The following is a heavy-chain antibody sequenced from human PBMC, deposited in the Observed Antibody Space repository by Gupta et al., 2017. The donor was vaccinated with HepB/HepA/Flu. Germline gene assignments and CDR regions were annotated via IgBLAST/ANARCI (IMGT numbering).Heavy chain of an antibody. Sequence: QLQLAESGPGLVKPSETLSLPCTVSGGSANNSSVDWDWIRQPPGKGLEYIGGLDDTGSTYYKPSLKSRRTISVDTSKNQFSRRLSAVTAADTAMYYCASREKKYGWGYVDPWGQGILVTVSP. CDR3: ASREKKYGWGYVDP. J-gene: IGHJ5*02. CDR2: LDDTGST. CDR1: GGSANNSSVD. V-gene: IGHV4-39*01. D-gene: IGHD3-10*01.